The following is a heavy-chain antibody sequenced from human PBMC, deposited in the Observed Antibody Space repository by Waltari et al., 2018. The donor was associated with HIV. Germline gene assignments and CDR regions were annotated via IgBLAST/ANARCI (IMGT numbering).Heavy chain of an antibody. Sequence: QLQLQESGPGLVKPSETLSLTCTVSGGSISSSSYYWGWIRQPPGKGLEWIGSIYYSGSTYYNPSLKSRVTISVDTSKNQFSLKLSSVTAADTSVYYCATLRGGYSGYDNDYWGQGTLVTVSS. CDR1: GGSISSSSYY. V-gene: IGHV4-39*07. J-gene: IGHJ4*02. CDR2: IYYSGST. D-gene: IGHD5-12*01. CDR3: ATLRGGYSGYDNDY.